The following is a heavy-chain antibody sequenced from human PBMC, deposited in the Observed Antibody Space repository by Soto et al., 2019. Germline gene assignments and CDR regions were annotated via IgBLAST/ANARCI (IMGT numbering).Heavy chain of an antibody. CDR1: GGSISSSSYY. D-gene: IGHD6-19*01. Sequence: SETLSLTCTVSGGSISSSSYYWGWIRQPPGKGLEWIGSIYYSGSTYYNPSLKSRVTISIDTSKNQFSLKLSSVTAADTAVYYCATIAVAGTYVDCWGQGTLVTVSS. CDR2: IYYSGST. CDR3: ATIAVAGTYVDC. V-gene: IGHV4-39*01. J-gene: IGHJ4*02.